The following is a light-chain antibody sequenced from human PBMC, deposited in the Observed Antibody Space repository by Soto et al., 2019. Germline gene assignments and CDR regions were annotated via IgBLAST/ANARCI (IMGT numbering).Light chain of an antibody. CDR1: QGIRND. J-gene: IGKJ1*01. CDR3: LQHSTYPLT. V-gene: IGKV1-17*01. Sequence: DIQMTQFPSSLSAAVGDRVTITCRASQGIRNDLGWYQQKPGKAPKRLIYAASSLQSGVPSRFSGSGSGTEFTLAIHSLQPEDSATFYCLQHSTYPLTFGQGNKVEIK. CDR2: AAS.